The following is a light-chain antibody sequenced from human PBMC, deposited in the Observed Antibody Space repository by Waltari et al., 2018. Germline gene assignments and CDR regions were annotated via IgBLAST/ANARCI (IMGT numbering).Light chain of an antibody. Sequence: QSALTQPASVSGSPGPSITISCTRTSSHVGGYNYFPWYQQHPGNAPKRMLYDVSNRPSGVSNRFSGSKSGNTASLTISGLQAEDEADYYCSSYTSSSTLWVFGGGTKLTVL. CDR3: SSYTSSSTLWV. CDR2: DVS. V-gene: IGLV2-14*03. CDR1: SSHVGGYNY. J-gene: IGLJ3*02.